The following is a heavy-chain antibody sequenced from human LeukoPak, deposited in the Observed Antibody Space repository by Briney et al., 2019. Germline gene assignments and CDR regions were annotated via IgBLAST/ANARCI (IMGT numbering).Heavy chain of an antibody. CDR1: GYTFTCYG. Sequence: ASVKVSCKASGYTFTCYGISWVRQAPGQGLEWMGWISAYNGNTNYAQKLQGRVTMTTDTSTSTAYMELRSLRSDDTAVYYCARARYCSGGSCYNPAFYWGQGTLVTVSS. CDR2: ISAYNGNT. CDR3: ARARYCSGGSCYNPAFY. J-gene: IGHJ4*02. V-gene: IGHV1-18*01. D-gene: IGHD2-15*01.